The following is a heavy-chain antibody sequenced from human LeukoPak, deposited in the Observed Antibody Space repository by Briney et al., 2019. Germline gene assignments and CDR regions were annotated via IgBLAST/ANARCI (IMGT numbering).Heavy chain of an antibody. Sequence: GRSLRLSCAASGLTFSSYGMHWVRQAPGKGLEWVAVIWYDGSNKYYADSVKGRFTISRDNSKNTLYLQMNSLRAEDTAVYYCAKEGLAYCGGDCYSGFDYWGQGTLVTVSS. CDR2: IWYDGSNK. J-gene: IGHJ4*02. D-gene: IGHD2-21*02. CDR3: AKEGLAYCGGDCYSGFDY. V-gene: IGHV3-33*06. CDR1: GLTFSSYG.